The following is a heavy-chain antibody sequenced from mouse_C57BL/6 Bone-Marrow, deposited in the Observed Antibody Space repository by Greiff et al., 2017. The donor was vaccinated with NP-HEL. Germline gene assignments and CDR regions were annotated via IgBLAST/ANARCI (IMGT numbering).Heavy chain of an antibody. V-gene: IGHV1-85*01. J-gene: IGHJ3*01. Sequence: QVQLQQSGPELVKPGASVKLSCKASGYTFTSYDINWVKQRPGQGLEWIGWIYPRDGSTTYNEKFKGKATLTVDTSSSTAYMELHSLTSEDSAVYFCARQLRAHWGQGTLVTVSA. CDR3: ARQLRAH. CDR1: GYTFTSYD. D-gene: IGHD3-2*02. CDR2: IYPRDGST.